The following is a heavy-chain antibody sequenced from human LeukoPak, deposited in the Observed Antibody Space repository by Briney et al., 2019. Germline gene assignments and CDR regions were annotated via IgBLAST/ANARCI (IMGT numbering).Heavy chain of an antibody. CDR3: ASGRGAAEFDY. CDR2: IYTSGST. J-gene: IGHJ4*02. CDR1: GGSFSGYY. Sequence: SETLSLTCAVYGGSFSGYYWSWIRQPPGKGLEWIGRIYTSGSTNYNPSLKSRVTMSVDTSKNQFSLKLSSVTAADTAVYYCASGRGAAEFDYWGQGTLVTVSS. D-gene: IGHD2-15*01. V-gene: IGHV4-59*10.